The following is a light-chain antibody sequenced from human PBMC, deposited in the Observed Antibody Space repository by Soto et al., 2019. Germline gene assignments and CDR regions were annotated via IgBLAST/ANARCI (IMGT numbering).Light chain of an antibody. CDR2: GVS. J-gene: IGKJ3*01. V-gene: IGKV3-20*01. CDR3: QQFGTSPLVT. Sequence: EIVLTQSPGTLSLSPGERATLSCRASQSVSTRYLAGYQQKPGQAPRLLIHGVSSRATGIPDRFSGSGSGTDVILTISRLEPEDFAVYYCQQFGTSPLVTFGPGTKVDIK. CDR1: QSVSTRY.